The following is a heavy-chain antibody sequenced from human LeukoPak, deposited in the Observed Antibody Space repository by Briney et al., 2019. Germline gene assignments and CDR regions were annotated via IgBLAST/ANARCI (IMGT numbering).Heavy chain of an antibody. J-gene: IGHJ4*02. Sequence: SETLSLTCTVSGGSISSSSYYWGWIRQPPGKGLEWIGSIYYSGSTYYNPSLKSRVTISVDTSKNQFSLKLSSVTAADTAVYYCARRIAAPPFVVGPPVYFDYWGQGTLVTVSS. CDR3: ARRIAAPPFVVGPPVYFDY. D-gene: IGHD6-6*01. CDR2: IYYSGST. V-gene: IGHV4-39*01. CDR1: GGSISSSSYY.